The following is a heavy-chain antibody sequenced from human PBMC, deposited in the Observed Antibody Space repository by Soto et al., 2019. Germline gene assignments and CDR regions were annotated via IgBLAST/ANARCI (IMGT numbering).Heavy chain of an antibody. J-gene: IGHJ2*01. CDR3: ATVRSTMIVVVITTQKPHWYFDL. CDR1: GYTLTELS. V-gene: IGHV1-24*01. Sequence: ASVKVSCTVSGYTLTELSMHWVRQAPGKGLEWMGGFDPEDGETIYAQKFQGRVTMTEDTSTDTAYMELSSLRSEDTAVYYCATVRSTMIVVVITTQKPHWYFDLWGRGTLVTVSS. CDR2: FDPEDGET. D-gene: IGHD3-22*01.